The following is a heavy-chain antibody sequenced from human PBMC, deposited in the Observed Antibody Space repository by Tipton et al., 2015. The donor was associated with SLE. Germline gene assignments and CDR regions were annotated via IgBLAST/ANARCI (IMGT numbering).Heavy chain of an antibody. V-gene: IGHV3-30*04. CDR1: GFTFNFYA. CDR3: ARDWGYYDTSGYYFDF. Sequence: SLRLSCAASGFTFNFYAMHWVRQAPGKGLEWVAVISYNEKTQYYGDSVKGRFTISRDNSKNTLYLQMNSLRPEDTAVYFCARDWGYYDTSGYYFDFWGQGTLVTVSS. CDR2: ISYNEKTQ. D-gene: IGHD3-22*01. J-gene: IGHJ4*02.